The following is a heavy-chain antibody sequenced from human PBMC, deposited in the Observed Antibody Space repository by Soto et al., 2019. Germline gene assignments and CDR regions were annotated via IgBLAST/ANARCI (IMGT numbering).Heavy chain of an antibody. D-gene: IGHD4-17*01. CDR2: IYYSGST. Sequence: SETLSLTCTVSGGSISSYYWSWIRQPPGKGLEWIGYIYYSGSTNYNPSLKSRVTISVDTSKNQFSLKLSSVTAADTAVYYCARFHGDYEVYYYYYYYMDVWGKGTTVTVSS. J-gene: IGHJ6*03. CDR1: GGSISSYY. CDR3: ARFHGDYEVYYYYYYYMDV. V-gene: IGHV4-59*08.